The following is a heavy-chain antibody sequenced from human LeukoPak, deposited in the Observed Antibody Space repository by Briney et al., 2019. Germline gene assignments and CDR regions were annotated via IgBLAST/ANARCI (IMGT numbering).Heavy chain of an antibody. D-gene: IGHD3-3*01. CDR2: INHSGST. CDR3: ARATYYDFLSPSGFSN. Sequence: PSETLSLTCAVSGGSISPYYWSWIRQPPGKGLEWIGEINHSGSTNCNPSLKSRVTISVDTSKNQFSLKLSSVTAADTAVYYCARATYYDFLSPSGFSNWGQGTLVTVSS. V-gene: IGHV4-34*01. CDR1: GGSISPYY. J-gene: IGHJ4*02.